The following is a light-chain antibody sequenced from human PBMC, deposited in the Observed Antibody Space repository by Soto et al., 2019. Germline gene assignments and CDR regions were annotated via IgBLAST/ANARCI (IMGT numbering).Light chain of an antibody. Sequence: DIQMTQSPSALSASIGDRVTITCRASQDINNFLAWFQQKPGKVPRLLIYAASTLHAGVPSRFSGSGSGTDFTLTISSFRPDDVATYYCQRYNGAPRTFGQGTKVEIK. V-gene: IGKV1-27*01. J-gene: IGKJ1*01. CDR1: QDINNF. CDR2: AAS. CDR3: QRYNGAPRT.